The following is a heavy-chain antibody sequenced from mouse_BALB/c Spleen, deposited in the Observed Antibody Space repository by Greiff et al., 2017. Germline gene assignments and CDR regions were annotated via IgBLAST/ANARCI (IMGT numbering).Heavy chain of an antibody. D-gene: IGHD2-4*01. CDR1: GFTFSSYA. CDR3: ARESTMITTAGCSAMDY. J-gene: IGHJ4*01. V-gene: IGHV5-9-4*01. Sequence: EVHLVESGGGLVKPGGSLKLSCAASGFTFSSYAMSWVRQSPEKRLEWVAEISSGGSYTYYPDTVTGRFTISRDNAKNTLYLEMSSLRSEDTAMYDCARESTMITTAGCSAMDYWGQGTSVTVSS. CDR2: ISSGGSYT.